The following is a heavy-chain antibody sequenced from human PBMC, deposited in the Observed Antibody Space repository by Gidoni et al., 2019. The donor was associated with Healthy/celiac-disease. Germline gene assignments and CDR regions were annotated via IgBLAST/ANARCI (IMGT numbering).Heavy chain of an antibody. CDR2: INPSGGST. CDR3: ARDLILTGYPISYYFDY. D-gene: IGHD3-9*01. J-gene: IGHJ4*02. V-gene: IGHV1-46*01. CDR1: GYTFTSYY. Sequence: QVQLVQSGAEVKKPGASVKVSCKASGYTFTSYYMHWVRQAPGQGLEWMGIINPSGGSTSYAQKFQGRVTMTRDTSTSTVYMELSSLRSEDTAVYYCARDLILTGYPISYYFDYWGQGTLVTVSS.